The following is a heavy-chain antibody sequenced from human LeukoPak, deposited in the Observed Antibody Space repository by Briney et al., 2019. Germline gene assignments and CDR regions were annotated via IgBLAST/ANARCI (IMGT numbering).Heavy chain of an antibody. D-gene: IGHD4-17*01. V-gene: IGHV3-30-3*01. CDR3: ARELDYGSNFDY. J-gene: IGHJ4*02. CDR1: GFTFSSYA. CDR2: ISYDGSNK. Sequence: GGSLRLSCAASGFTFSSYAMHWVRQAPGKGLEWVAVISYDGSNKYYADSVKGRFTISRDNSKNTLYLQMNSLRAEDTAVYYCARELDYGSNFDYWGQGTLVTVSS.